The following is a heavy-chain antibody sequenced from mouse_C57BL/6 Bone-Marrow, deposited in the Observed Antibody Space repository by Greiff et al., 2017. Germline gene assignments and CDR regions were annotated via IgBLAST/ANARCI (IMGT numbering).Heavy chain of an antibody. J-gene: IGHJ3*01. CDR1: GYTFTSYW. CDR2: IDPSDSYT. D-gene: IGHD3-3*01. V-gene: IGHV1-69*01. CDR3: ARGDCDWFAY. Sequence: QVQLQQPGAELVMPGASVKLSCKASGYTFTSYWMHWVKQRPGQGLEWIGEIDPSDSYTNYNQKFKGKSTLTVDKSSSTAYMQLSSLTSEDSAVYYCARGDCDWFAYWGRGTLVTVSA.